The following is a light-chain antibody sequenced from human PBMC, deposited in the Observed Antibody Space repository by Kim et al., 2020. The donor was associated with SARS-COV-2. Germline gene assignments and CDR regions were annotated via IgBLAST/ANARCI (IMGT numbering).Light chain of an antibody. V-gene: IGKV3-20*01. Sequence: SPGERATLSCRASQSVSSSYLAWYRQKPGQAPRLLIYGASSRATGIPDRFSGSGSGTDFTLTISRLEPEDFAVYYCQQYGSSPRTFGGGTKVDIK. CDR3: QQYGSSPRT. CDR2: GAS. CDR1: QSVSSSY. J-gene: IGKJ4*01.